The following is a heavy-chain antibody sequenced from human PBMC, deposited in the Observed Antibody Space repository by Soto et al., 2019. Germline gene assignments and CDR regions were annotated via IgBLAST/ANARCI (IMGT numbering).Heavy chain of an antibody. CDR1: GFTFSSYA. J-gene: IGHJ3*02. CDR2: ISGSGGST. D-gene: IGHD3-22*01. CDR3: AKDRNYDSSGYNDAFDI. Sequence: GGSLRLSCAASGFTFSSYAMSWVRQAPGRGLEWVSAISGSGGSTYYADPVKGRFTISRDNSKNTLYLQMNSLRAEDTAVYYCAKDRNYDSSGYNDAFDIWGQGTMVTVSS. V-gene: IGHV3-23*01.